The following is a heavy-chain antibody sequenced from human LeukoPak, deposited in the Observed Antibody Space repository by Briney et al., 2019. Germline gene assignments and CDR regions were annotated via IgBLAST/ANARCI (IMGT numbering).Heavy chain of an antibody. J-gene: IGHJ6*03. D-gene: IGHD2-2*01. CDR3: ARGSIVVVPAASHYYYYVDV. Sequence: SVKVSCKAPGGTFSSYAISWVRQAPGQGLEWMGGIIPIFGTANYAQKFQGRVTITADESTSTAYMELSSLRSEDTAVYYCARGSIVVVPAASHYYYYVDVWGKGTTVTVSS. CDR1: GGTFSSYA. CDR2: IIPIFGTA. V-gene: IGHV1-69*13.